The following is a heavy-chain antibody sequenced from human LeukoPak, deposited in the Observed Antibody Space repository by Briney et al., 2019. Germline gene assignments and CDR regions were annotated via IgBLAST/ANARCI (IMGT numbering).Heavy chain of an antibody. V-gene: IGHV3-48*03. CDR3: AREARYWYFDL. CDR2: IGSSGSTI. J-gene: IGHJ2*01. CDR1: GFTFSSYE. D-gene: IGHD6-6*01. Sequence: PGGSLRLSCAASGFTFSSYEMNWVRQAPGKGLEWVSYIGSSGSTIYYADSVKGRFTISRDNAKNSLYLQMNSLRAEDTAVYYCAREARYWYFDLWGRGTLVTVSS.